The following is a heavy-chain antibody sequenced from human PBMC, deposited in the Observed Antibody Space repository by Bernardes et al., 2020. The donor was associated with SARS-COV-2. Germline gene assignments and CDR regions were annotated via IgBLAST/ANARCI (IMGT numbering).Heavy chain of an antibody. V-gene: IGHV3-30*18. CDR3: AKDPSAYYDFWSGYFRGPINWFDP. D-gene: IGHD3-3*01. Sequence: GGSLRLSCAASGFTFSSYGMHWVRQAPGKGLEWVAVISYDGSNKYYADSVKGRFTISRDNSKNTLYLQMNSLRAEDTAVYYCAKDPSAYYDFWSGYFRGPINWFDPWGQGTLVTVSS. CDR2: ISYDGSNK. CDR1: GFTFSSYG. J-gene: IGHJ5*02.